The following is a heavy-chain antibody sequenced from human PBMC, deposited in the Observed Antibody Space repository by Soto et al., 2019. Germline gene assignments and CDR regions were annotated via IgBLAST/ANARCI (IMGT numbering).Heavy chain of an antibody. CDR3: AKRAPYYFDS. Sequence: GGSLRLSCAASGFTYINYAMSWVRQAPGKGLEWVSTIGTSGGTYYPDSVRGRFTISRDNSRNTLHLQMNSLRPEDTAVYYCAKRAPYYFDSWGQGTQVTVSS. J-gene: IGHJ4*02. CDR2: IGTSGGT. V-gene: IGHV3-23*01. CDR1: GFTYINYA.